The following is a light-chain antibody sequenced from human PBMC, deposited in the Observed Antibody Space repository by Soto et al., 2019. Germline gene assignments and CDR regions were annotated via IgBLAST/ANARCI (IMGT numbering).Light chain of an antibody. CDR3: QQSYSTPFT. CDR1: QSIYNY. V-gene: IGKV1-39*01. CDR2: APS. Sequence: DIQMTQSPSSLSASVGDRVTITCRASQSIYNYVNWYQQRPGKAPKLLMYAPSTSQNGVPSRFSGSGSGTDFTLTIITLQPVDFAIYYCQQSYSTPFTFGPGTDVDIK. J-gene: IGKJ3*01.